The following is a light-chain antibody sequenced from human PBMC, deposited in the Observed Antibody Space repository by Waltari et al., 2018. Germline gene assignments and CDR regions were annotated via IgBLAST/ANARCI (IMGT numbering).Light chain of an antibody. CDR2: KIS. V-gene: IGKV2-30*01. Sequence: DVVMTQSPLYLPVALGQPASISCRSSQSLLYKDGNTYLHWFQQRPGQSPRRLIYKISNRDSGVPDRFSGSGSGTDFTLSISRVEAEDVGVYYCMQGTHWPLYTFGQGTKLEIK. CDR1: QSLLYKDGNTY. CDR3: MQGTHWPLYT. J-gene: IGKJ2*01.